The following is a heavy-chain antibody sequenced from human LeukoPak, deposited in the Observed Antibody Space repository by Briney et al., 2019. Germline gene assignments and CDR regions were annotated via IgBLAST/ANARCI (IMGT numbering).Heavy chain of an antibody. CDR1: GFTFSSYG. CDR2: RWYEGSNK. J-gene: IGHJ3*02. V-gene: IGHV3-33*01. CDR3: AREEYYYGSGSYRGYDAFDI. D-gene: IGHD3-10*01. Sequence: GGSLRLSCAASGFTFSSYGMHWVRQAPGKGLEWVAVRWYEGSNKYYAYSWKGRFTISRDNSKNTTYLQMNRLGAEDTLLYSCAREEYYYGSGSYRGYDAFDIWGQGTIVTVSS.